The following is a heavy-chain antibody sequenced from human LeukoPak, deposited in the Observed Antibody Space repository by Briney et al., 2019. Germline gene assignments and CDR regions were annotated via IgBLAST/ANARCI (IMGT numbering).Heavy chain of an antibody. J-gene: IGHJ4*02. CDR2: MNPNSGNT. CDR3: ARSGPIVGISPVDY. CDR1: GYTFTTYD. Sequence: ASVKVSCKASGYTFTTYDINWVRQAPGQGLEWMGWMNPNSGNTGYAQKFQGRVTMTRNTSISTAYMELSSLRSEDTAVYYCARSGPIVGISPVDYWGQGTLVPVSS. D-gene: IGHD1-26*01. V-gene: IGHV1-8*01.